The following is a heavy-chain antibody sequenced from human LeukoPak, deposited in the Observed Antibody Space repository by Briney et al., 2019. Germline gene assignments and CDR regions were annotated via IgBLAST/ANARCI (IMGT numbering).Heavy chain of an antibody. CDR2: ISSSSSYI. J-gene: IGHJ4*02. D-gene: IGHD3-3*01. CDR3: ARDRLRFLEWLSQFDL. Sequence: GGSLRLSCAASGFTFSSYGMNWVRQAPGKGLEWVSSISSSSSYIYSADSVKGRFTISRDNSENTLFVQMNSLRPDDTAVYYCARDRLRFLEWLSQFDLWGQGTLVTVSS. V-gene: IGHV3-21*01. CDR1: GFTFSSYG.